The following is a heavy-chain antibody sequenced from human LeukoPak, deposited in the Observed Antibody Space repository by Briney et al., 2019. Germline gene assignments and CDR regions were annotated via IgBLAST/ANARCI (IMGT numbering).Heavy chain of an antibody. CDR1: GFTFSDYY. D-gene: IGHD3-22*01. CDR2: ISSSGSTI. J-gene: IGHJ4*02. Sequence: GGSLRLSCAASGFTFSDYYMTWIRQAPGKGLEWVSYISSSGSTIYYADSVKGRFTISRDNAKNSLYLQMNSLRAEDTAVYYCARVPIITMIVSGGPCDYWGQGTLVTVSS. CDR3: ARVPIITMIVSGGPCDY. V-gene: IGHV3-11*01.